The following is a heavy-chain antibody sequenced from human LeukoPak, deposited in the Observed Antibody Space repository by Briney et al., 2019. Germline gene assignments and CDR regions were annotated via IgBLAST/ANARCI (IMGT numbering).Heavy chain of an antibody. D-gene: IGHD7-27*01. J-gene: IGHJ4*02. V-gene: IGHV1-8*01. CDR1: GYTFTSHD. CDR2: MSPNSGDT. Sequence: ASVQVSCKASGYTFTSHDINRVRQATGQGLEWMGWMSPNSGDTGYAQKFQGRVTMTSDSSISTAYMELSSLRSEDTAIYYCVRTPPNWGFDYWGQGTLVTVSS. CDR3: VRTPPNWGFDY.